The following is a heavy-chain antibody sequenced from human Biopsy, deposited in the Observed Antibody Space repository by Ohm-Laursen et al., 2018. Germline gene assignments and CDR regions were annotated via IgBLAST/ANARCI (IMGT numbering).Heavy chain of an antibody. D-gene: IGHD3-3*01. Sequence: ASVKVSYKASAYSFVDHRIHWVRQAPGQGLEWMGWIDPKSGGTNYAQKFQGRVTMTRDTSISTTYMELRRLTSDDTAVFYCARELGDFWGGRQFDFWGQGTLVTVSS. J-gene: IGHJ5*01. CDR1: AYSFVDHR. CDR2: IDPKSGGT. V-gene: IGHV1-2*02. CDR3: ARELGDFWGGRQFDF.